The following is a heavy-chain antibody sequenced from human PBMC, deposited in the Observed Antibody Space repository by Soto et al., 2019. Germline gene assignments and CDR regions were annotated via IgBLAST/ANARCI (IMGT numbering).Heavy chain of an antibody. CDR2: ISAYNGNT. D-gene: IGHD6-6*01. Sequence: QVQLVQSGAEVKKPGASVKVSCKASGYTFTSYGISWVRQAPGQGLEWMGWISAYNGNTNYAQKLQGRVTMNTDTSTSTAYMELRSLRSDDTAVYYCASNSEYSSPYYYYYSYMDVWGKVTTVTVSS. CDR3: ASNSEYSSPYYYYYSYMDV. J-gene: IGHJ6*03. CDR1: GYTFTSYG. V-gene: IGHV1-18*01.